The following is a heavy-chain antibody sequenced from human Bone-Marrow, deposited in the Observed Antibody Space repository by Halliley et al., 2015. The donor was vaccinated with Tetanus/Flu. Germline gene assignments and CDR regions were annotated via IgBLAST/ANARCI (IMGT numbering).Heavy chain of an antibody. CDR2: IITSPPYI. V-gene: IGHV3-21*01. D-gene: IGHD6-19*01. Sequence: WGASIITSPPYIYSADSVKGRFTISRDTAKNSLSLQMNSLGAGDTAVYYCAREDGGSGPAFDYWGRGTLVTVSS. CDR3: AREDGGSGPAFDY. J-gene: IGHJ4*02.